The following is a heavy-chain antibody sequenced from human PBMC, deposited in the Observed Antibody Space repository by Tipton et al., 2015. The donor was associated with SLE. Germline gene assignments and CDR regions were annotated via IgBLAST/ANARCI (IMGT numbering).Heavy chain of an antibody. CDR1: GGSISSSSYY. V-gene: IGHV4-39*07. D-gene: IGHD1-7*01. CDR2: IYYSGST. CDR3: ARRGGIMVELRGWVDY. Sequence: TLSLTCTVSGGSISSSSYYWGWIRQPPGKGLEWIGSIYYSGSTYYNPSLKSRVTISVDTSKNQFSLKLSSVTAADTAVYYCARRGGIMVELRGWVDYWGQGTLVTVSS. J-gene: IGHJ4*02.